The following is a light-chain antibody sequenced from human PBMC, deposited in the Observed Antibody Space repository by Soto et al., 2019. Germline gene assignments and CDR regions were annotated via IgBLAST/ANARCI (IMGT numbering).Light chain of an antibody. J-gene: IGLJ1*01. V-gene: IGLV2-14*01. CDR1: SSDVGGYNY. CDR2: EVS. Sequence: QSVLTQPASVSGSPGQSITISCTGTSSDVGGYNYVSWYQQHPGKAPKLMIYEVSNRPSGVSNRFSGSKSGNTASLTISGLQAEDEADYYCSSYTSRYVFGTGTKV. CDR3: SSYTSRYV.